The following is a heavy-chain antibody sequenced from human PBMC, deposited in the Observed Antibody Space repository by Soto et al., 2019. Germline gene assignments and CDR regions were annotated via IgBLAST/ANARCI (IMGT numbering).Heavy chain of an antibody. V-gene: IGHV3-23*01. Sequence: GSLRLSCAASGFTFSSYAMSWVRQAPGKGLEWVSAISGSGGSTYYADSVKGRFTISRDNSKNTLYLQMNSLRAEDTAVYYCAKDSSSWTHEPYFDYWGQGTLVTVSS. CDR3: AKDSSSWTHEPYFDY. CDR1: GFTFSSYA. D-gene: IGHD6-13*01. J-gene: IGHJ4*02. CDR2: ISGSGGST.